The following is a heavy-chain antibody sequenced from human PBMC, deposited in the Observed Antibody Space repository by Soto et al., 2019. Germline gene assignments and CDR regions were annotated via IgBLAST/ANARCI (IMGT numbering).Heavy chain of an antibody. Sequence: GGSLRLSCATSGFSFTTYTMVWVRRGPGKGLEWVSSISGTGNYKYYADSVKGRFTISRDNARKSLSLQMNSLRAEDTAVYYCVTSTLGGYYYGMDVWGRGTTVTVSS. CDR1: GFSFTTYT. CDR2: ISGTGNYK. CDR3: VTSTLGGYYYGMDV. V-gene: IGHV3-21*01. J-gene: IGHJ6*02.